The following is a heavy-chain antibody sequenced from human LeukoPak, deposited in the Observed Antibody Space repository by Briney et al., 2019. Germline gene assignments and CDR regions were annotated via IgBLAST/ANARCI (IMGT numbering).Heavy chain of an antibody. CDR3: ARFPAGSYYFDY. CDR2: INHSGST. V-gene: IGHV4-34*01. CDR1: GGSFSGYY. Sequence: SETLSLTCAVYGGSFSGYYWSWIRQPPGKGLEWIGEINHSGSTNYNPSLKSRVTISVDTSKNQFSLKLSSVTAADTAVHYCARFPAGSYYFDYWGQGTLVTVSS. J-gene: IGHJ4*02. D-gene: IGHD6-13*01.